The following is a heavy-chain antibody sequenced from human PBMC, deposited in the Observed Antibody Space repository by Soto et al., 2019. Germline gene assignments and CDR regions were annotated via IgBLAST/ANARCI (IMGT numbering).Heavy chain of an antibody. J-gene: IGHJ4*02. V-gene: IGHV4-39*02. Sequence: QLQLQESGPGLVKPSETLSLTCNVAGGSISSSSYYWGWIRQPPGKGLEWIGSIYYNGNTYDNPSLKSRVTMSVDTFENHVSLKLSSVTAADTAVYYCARAGQVGGTDYCEYWGQGALVTVSP. CDR3: ARAGQVGGTDYCEY. CDR2: IYYNGNT. D-gene: IGHD1-26*01. CDR1: GGSISSSSYY.